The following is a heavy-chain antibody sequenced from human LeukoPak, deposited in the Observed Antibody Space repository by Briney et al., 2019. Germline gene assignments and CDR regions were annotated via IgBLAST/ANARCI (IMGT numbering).Heavy chain of an antibody. J-gene: IGHJ4*02. V-gene: IGHV4-4*07. CDR1: AGSISNSY. CDR3: ARDVVGSVDY. D-gene: IGHD1-26*01. Sequence: SETLSLTCSVSAGSISNSYWSWIRQPAGKGLEWIGHIYSSGSTTYNPSLKSRVTLSVDTSKNQFSLKLSSVTAADTAVYYCARDVVGSVDYWGQGTLVTVSS. CDR2: IYSSGST.